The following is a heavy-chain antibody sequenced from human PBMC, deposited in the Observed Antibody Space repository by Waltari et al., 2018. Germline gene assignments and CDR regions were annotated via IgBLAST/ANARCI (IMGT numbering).Heavy chain of an antibody. CDR2: MNPNSGNT. J-gene: IGHJ4*02. CDR3: ARRWEPLDY. CDR1: GHTFTSYD. D-gene: IGHD1-26*01. V-gene: IGHV1-8*01. Sequence: QVQLVQSGAEVKKPGASVTVSCTASGHTFTSYDITWVRQATGQGLEWMGWMNPNSGNTGYAQKFQGRVTMTRNTSISTAYMELSSLRSEDTAVYYCARRWEPLDYWGQGTLVTVSS.